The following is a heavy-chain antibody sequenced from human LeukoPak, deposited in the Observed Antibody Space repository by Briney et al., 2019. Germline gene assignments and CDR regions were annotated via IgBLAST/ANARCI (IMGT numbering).Heavy chain of an antibody. J-gene: IGHJ4*02. D-gene: IGHD6-13*01. CDR3: ARSLPYGTTWYGRSDF. Sequence: GGSLRLSCAASGFPFNAYSMTWVRQAPGKGLEWVSNIRQDGDTKYYVDSVKGRFTISRDNAMNSLYLQMNSLRAEDTAVYYCARSLPYGTTWYGRSDFWGQGTLVTVSS. CDR2: IRQDGDTK. V-gene: IGHV3-7*03. CDR1: GFPFNAYS.